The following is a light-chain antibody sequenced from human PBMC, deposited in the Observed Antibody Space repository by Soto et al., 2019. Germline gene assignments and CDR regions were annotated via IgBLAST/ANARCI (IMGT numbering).Light chain of an antibody. J-gene: IGKJ1*01. Sequence: EIVLTQSPDTLSLSPGESATLSCRASQSVRSSHLAWYQQTPGQTPRLLIYAASSRATGIPDRFSGSGSGTDFSLTIGRLEAEDFAVYYCQQYGSSPRTFGQGTKVDI. CDR2: AAS. CDR3: QQYGSSPRT. V-gene: IGKV3-20*01. CDR1: QSVRSSH.